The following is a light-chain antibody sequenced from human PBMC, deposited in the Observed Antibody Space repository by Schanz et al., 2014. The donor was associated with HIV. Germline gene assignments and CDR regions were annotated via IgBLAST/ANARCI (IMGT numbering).Light chain of an antibody. CDR2: DNT. Sequence: QSVLAQPPSVSGAPGQRVTISCTGSSSNIGADFDVHWYQLLPGTAPKLLIFDNTNRPSGVPARFSGSKSASSASLAISGLQAEDEADYFCQSFDSSLNGVVFGGGIKLTVL. CDR1: SSNIGADFD. CDR3: QSFDSSLNGVV. V-gene: IGLV1-40*01. J-gene: IGLJ3*02.